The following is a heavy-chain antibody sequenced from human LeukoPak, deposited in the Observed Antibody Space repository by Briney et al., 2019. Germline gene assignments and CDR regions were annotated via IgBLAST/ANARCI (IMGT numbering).Heavy chain of an antibody. V-gene: IGHV3-48*03. D-gene: IGHD2-21*02. Sequence: GGSLRLSCAASGFTFSSYEMNWVRQGPGKGLEWVSYISSSGSTIYYADSVKGRFTISRDNARNTLYLQMNSLTAEDTAVYYCANTLHTYCDGDCLGNWGQGTLVTVSS. CDR3: ANTLHTYCDGDCLGN. J-gene: IGHJ4*02. CDR1: GFTFSSYE. CDR2: ISSSGSTI.